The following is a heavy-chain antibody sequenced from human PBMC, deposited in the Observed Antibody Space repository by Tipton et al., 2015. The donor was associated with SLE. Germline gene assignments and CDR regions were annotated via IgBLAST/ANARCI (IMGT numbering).Heavy chain of an antibody. V-gene: IGHV3-48*03. CDR3: ARDLGYTHAFDI. J-gene: IGHJ3*02. D-gene: IGHD5-18*01. CDR2: ISSSGSTI. CDR1: GFTFSSYE. Sequence: GSPRLSCADSGFTFSSYEMNWVRQAPGKGLEWVSYISSSGSTIYYADSVKGRFTISRDNAKNSLYLQMNSLRAEDTAVYYCARDLGYTHAFDIWGQGTMVTVSS.